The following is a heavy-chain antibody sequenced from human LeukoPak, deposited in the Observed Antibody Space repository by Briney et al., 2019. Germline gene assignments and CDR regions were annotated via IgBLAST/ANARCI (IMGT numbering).Heavy chain of an antibody. CDR1: GGSISGYY. D-gene: IGHD3-16*01. V-gene: IGHV4-59*01. CDR2: TYYSGST. Sequence: PSETLSLTCTVSGGSISGYYWTWIRQPPGKILEWIGYTYYSGSTSYNPSLKSRVTISVDTSKNQFSLKLSSVTAADTAVYYCARGGGASVYWGQGTLVSVSS. CDR3: ARGGGASVY. J-gene: IGHJ4*02.